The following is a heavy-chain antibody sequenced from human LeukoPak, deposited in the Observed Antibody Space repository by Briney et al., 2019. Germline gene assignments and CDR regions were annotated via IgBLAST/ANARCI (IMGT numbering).Heavy chain of an antibody. CDR2: IQYRGST. Sequence: SETLSLTCSVHRGSISNYYWSSVRQPPGKGLGWVGYIQYRGSTNYNPSLKSRVTISGDPSKDQFSLKLSSVTAADTAVYYCARANIAVTWYFDLSGPCTLVTVSS. CDR1: RGSISNYY. D-gene: IGHD6-19*01. J-gene: IGHJ2*01. V-gene: IGHV4-59*01. CDR3: ARANIAVTWYFDL.